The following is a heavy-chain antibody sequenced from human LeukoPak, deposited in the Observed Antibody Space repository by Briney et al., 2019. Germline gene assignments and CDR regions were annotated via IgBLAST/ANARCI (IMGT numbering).Heavy chain of an antibody. CDR1: GFTFSSYA. D-gene: IGHD2-2*01. CDR3: AKSPVPYCSSTSCYRFAY. Sequence: PGGSLRLSCAASGFTFSSYAMSGVRQAPGKGLEWVSAISGSGGSTYYADSVKGRFTISRDNSKNTLYLQMNSLRAEATAVYYCAKSPVPYCSSTSCYRFAYWGQGTLVTVSS. V-gene: IGHV3-23*01. CDR2: ISGSGGST. J-gene: IGHJ4*02.